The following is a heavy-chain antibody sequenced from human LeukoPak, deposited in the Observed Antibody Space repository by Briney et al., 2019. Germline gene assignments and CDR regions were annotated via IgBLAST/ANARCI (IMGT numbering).Heavy chain of an antibody. D-gene: IGHD3-9*01. CDR3: ARATSYDILTGYYSDWFDP. CDR2: INPNSGGT. V-gene: IGHV1-2*04. J-gene: IGHJ5*02. Sequence: ASVKVSCKASGYTFTGYYMHWVRQAPGQGLEWMGWINPNSGGTNYAQKFQGWVTMTRDTSISTAYMELSRLRSDDTAVYYCARATSYDILTGYYSDWFDPWGQGTLVTASS. CDR1: GYTFTGYY.